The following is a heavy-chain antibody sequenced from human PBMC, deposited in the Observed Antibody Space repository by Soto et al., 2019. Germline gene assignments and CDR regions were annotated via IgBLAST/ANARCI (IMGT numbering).Heavy chain of an antibody. D-gene: IGHD3-10*01. Sequence: GGSLRLSCAASGFTFSNYNMNWVRQAPGKGLEWVSYISASSGTIYYADSVKGRFTISRDNAKKSLYLQMNSLRAEDTAVYYCARDYGDFWGQGTLVTVSS. CDR1: GFTFSNYN. V-gene: IGHV3-48*01. CDR3: ARDYGDF. CDR2: ISASSGTI. J-gene: IGHJ4*02.